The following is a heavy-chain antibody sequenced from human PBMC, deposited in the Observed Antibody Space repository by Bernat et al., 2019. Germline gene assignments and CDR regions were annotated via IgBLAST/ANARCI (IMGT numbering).Heavy chain of an antibody. CDR3: ARVLGGSGSYYYYYYMDV. D-gene: IGHD3-3*01. CDR2: ISAYNGNT. Sequence: QVQLVQSGAEVKKPGASVKVSCKASGYTFTSYGISWVRQAPGQGLEWMGWISAYNGNTNYAQKLQGRVTMTTDTSTSTAYMELSSLRSEDTAVYYCARVLGGSGSYYYYYYMDVWGKGTTVTVSS. V-gene: IGHV1-18*01. J-gene: IGHJ6*03. CDR1: GYTFTSYG.